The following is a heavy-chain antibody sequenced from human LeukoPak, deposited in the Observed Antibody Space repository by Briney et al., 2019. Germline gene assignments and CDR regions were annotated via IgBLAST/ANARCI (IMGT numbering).Heavy chain of an antibody. CDR3: AREDVVVVAATPVYYYGMDV. CDR2: IIPIFGTA. CDR1: GGTFSSYA. Sequence: SVKVSCKASGGTFSSYAISWVRQAPGQGLEWMGGIIPIFGTANYAQKFQGRVTITADESTSTAYMELSSLRSEDTAVYYCAREDVVVVAATPVYYYGMDVWGQGTTVTVSS. D-gene: IGHD2-15*01. J-gene: IGHJ6*02. V-gene: IGHV1-69*13.